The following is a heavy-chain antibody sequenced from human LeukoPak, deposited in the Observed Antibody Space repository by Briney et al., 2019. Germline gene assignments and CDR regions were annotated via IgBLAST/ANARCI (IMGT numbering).Heavy chain of an antibody. CDR3: AKDIGDYYDSSGYYLQFDY. CDR2: ISGSGGST. Sequence: GGSLRLSCAASGFTFSSYAMSWVRQAPGEGLEWVSAISGSGGSTYYADSVKGRFTISRDNSKNTLYLQMNSLRAEDTAVYYCAKDIGDYYDSSGYYLQFDYWGQGTLVTVSS. CDR1: GFTFSSYA. V-gene: IGHV3-23*01. D-gene: IGHD3-22*01. J-gene: IGHJ4*02.